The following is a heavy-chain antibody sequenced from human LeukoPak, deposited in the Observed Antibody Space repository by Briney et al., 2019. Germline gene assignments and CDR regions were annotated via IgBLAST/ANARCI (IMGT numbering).Heavy chain of an antibody. V-gene: IGHV3-30-3*01. D-gene: IGHD6-19*01. CDR2: ISHDGSNK. Sequence: GGSLRLSCAASGFNISSYAMHWVRQAPGKGLEWVAVISHDGSNKYFIDSVKGHFSISRDNAKNMLHLQMNSLSPEDTAVYFCARSSDWYREDFDYWGQGTLVTVSS. CDR3: ARSSDWYREDFDY. J-gene: IGHJ4*02. CDR1: GFNISSYA.